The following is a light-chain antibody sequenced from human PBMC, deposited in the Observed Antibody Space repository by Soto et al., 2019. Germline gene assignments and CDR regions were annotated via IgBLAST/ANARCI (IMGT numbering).Light chain of an antibody. Sequence: QSVLTQPPSVSGAPGQRVTISCTGSSSNIGARYDVHWYQQLPGTAPKLLIYDDINRPSGVPDRFSGSKSGTSASLAITGLQAEDEDEYYCQCYDGGLSGLVFGGGTKLTVL. CDR1: SSNIGARYD. CDR2: DDI. CDR3: QCYDGGLSGLV. J-gene: IGLJ2*01. V-gene: IGLV1-40*01.